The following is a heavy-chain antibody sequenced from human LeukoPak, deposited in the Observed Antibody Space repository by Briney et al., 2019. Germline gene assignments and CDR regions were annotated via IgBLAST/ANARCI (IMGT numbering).Heavy chain of an antibody. CDR2: ITSGGAYI. J-gene: IGHJ6*03. V-gene: IGHV3-21*01. Sequence: GGSLRLSCAASGFTFNYHNMNWVRQAPGKALEWVSSITSGGAYIFYADSVRGRFTISRDDAKDSLYLQMNSLGPEDTAVYYCARDPYSGNYGNYYYYYMDVWGKGTTVTISS. D-gene: IGHD1-26*01. CDR3: ARDPYSGNYGNYYYYYMDV. CDR1: GFTFNYHN.